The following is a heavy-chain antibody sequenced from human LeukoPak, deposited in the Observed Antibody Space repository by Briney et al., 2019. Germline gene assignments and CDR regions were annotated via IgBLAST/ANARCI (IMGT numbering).Heavy chain of an antibody. CDR2: ISPNSGGT. Sequence: ASVNVSCKASGYSFTGYYIHWVRQAPGQGLEWMGRISPNSGGTNYVQKFQGRVTMTRDTSISTAYMEVSRLRSDDTAVYYCARVSSPLQYNWFDPWGQGTLITVSS. D-gene: IGHD1-14*01. CDR1: GYSFTGYY. J-gene: IGHJ5*02. V-gene: IGHV1-2*06. CDR3: ARVSSPLQYNWFDP.